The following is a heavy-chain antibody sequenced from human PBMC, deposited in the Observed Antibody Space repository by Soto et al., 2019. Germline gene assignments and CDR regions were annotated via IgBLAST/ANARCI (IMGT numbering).Heavy chain of an antibody. V-gene: IGHV3-30*18. J-gene: IGHJ5*02. CDR2: ISYDGSNK. CDR1: GCTCSSYG. Sequence: PVGPLRHSCRAAGCTCSSYGGRRVREAPGKGLEWVAVISYDGSNKYYADSVKGRFTISRDNSKNTLYLQMNSLRAEDTAVYYCAKDLLELRHDGNWFDPWGQGTLVTVSS. D-gene: IGHD1-7*01. CDR3: AKDLLELRHDGNWFDP.